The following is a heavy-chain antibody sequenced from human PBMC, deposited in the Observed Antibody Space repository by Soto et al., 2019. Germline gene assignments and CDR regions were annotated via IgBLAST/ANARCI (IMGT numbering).Heavy chain of an antibody. CDR1: GGFITVYY. J-gene: IGHJ4*02. V-gene: IGHV4-59*01. CDR2: IHYTGST. Sequence: QVQLQESGPGLVKPSETLSLTCTVSGGFITVYYWNWIRQPPGKELEWNGYIHYTGSTNYNPSPQNRVTISLDTSKNQCTLKLSSVTDADTAGYHGERIGQLSAGYNPFDYWGQGILVTVSS. CDR3: ERIGQLSAGYNPFDY. D-gene: IGHD5-12*01.